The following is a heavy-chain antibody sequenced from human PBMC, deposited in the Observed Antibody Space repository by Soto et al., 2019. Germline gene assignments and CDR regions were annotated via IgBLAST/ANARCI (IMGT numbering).Heavy chain of an antibody. CDR3: ARPKLLYFGRDSYYVLAYWYFDL. CDR1: GYSFTNYW. D-gene: IGHD2-21*02. Sequence: GESLKISCQGSGYSFTNYWIGWVRQKPGKGLEWMGTIFPGDSDTRYSPSFQGQVTISADRSTSTAYLQWSSLKASDTAMYYCARPKLLYFGRDSYYVLAYWYFDLWGCGTPVTVSS. CDR2: IFPGDSDT. V-gene: IGHV5-51*01. J-gene: IGHJ2*01.